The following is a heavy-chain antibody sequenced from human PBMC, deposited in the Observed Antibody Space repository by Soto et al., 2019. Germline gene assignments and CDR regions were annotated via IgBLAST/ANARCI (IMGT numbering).Heavy chain of an antibody. J-gene: IGHJ4*02. CDR1: GGSISSRIHY. D-gene: IGHD3-3*01. CDR2: SYYRGST. CDR3: ATADGFGLVTPFFEY. V-gene: IGHV4-39*01. Sequence: QLQLQESGPGLVKPSETLSLTCSVSGGSISSRIHYWGWIRQSPGKHLEWIGSSYYRGSTHYNPSLKTRVTISVDTSKNQVPLKVYSVTAADTAVYYCATADGFGLVTPFFEYLGKGILGTVSS.